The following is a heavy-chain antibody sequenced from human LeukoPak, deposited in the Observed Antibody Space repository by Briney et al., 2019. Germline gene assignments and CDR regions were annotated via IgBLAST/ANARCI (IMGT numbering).Heavy chain of an antibody. J-gene: IGHJ5*02. CDR2: ISAYNGNT. Sequence: ASVKVSCKASGYTFTSYGISWVRQAPGQWLEWMGWISAYNGNTNYAQKLQGRVTMTTDTSTSTAYMELRSLRSDDTAVYYCARDRVTRSWFDPWGQGTLVTVSS. V-gene: IGHV1-18*01. CDR1: GYTFTSYG. D-gene: IGHD4-17*01. CDR3: ARDRVTRSWFDP.